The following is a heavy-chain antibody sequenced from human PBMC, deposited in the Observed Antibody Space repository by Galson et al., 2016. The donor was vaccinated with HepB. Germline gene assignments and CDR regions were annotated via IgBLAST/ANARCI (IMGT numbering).Heavy chain of an antibody. V-gene: IGHV3-30*03. Sequence: SLRLSCAASGFTFSTYGMHWVRQAPGKGLESVAVISYDGSNEFYVDSVKGRFTISRDNSKNTLYLQMNSLRLEDAAVYYCARVPSSSWFSPWYFDLWGRGTLVTVSS. CDR2: ISYDGSNE. J-gene: IGHJ2*01. D-gene: IGHD6-13*01. CDR1: GFTFSTYG. CDR3: ARVPSSSWFSPWYFDL.